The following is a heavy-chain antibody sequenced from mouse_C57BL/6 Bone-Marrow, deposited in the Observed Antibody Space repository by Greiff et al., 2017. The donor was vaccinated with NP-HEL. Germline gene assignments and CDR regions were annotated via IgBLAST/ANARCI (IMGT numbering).Heavy chain of an antibody. Sequence: DVKLVESGGGLVQPGGSLSLSCAASGFTFTDYYMSWVRQPPGKALEWLGFIRNKANGYTTEYSASVKGRFTISRDNSQSILYLQMNALRAEDSATYYCARYPIPAMDYWGQGTSVTVSS. V-gene: IGHV7-3*01. CDR2: IRNKANGYTT. CDR1: GFTFTDYY. J-gene: IGHJ4*01. D-gene: IGHD5-1-1*01. CDR3: ARYPIPAMDY.